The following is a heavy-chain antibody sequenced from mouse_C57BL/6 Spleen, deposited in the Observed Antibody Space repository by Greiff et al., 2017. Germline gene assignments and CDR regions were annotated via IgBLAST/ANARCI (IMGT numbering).Heavy chain of an antibody. J-gene: IGHJ1*03. D-gene: IGHD4-1*01. CDR3: AREPGTGNWYFDV. CDR1: GYSITSGYY. V-gene: IGHV3-6*01. Sequence: EVQLMESGPGLVKPSQSLSLTCSVTGYSITSGYYWNWIRQFPGNKLEWMGYISYDGSNNYNPSLKNRISITRDTSKNQFFLKLNSVTTEDTATYYCAREPGTGNWYFDVWGTGTTVTVSS. CDR2: ISYDGSN.